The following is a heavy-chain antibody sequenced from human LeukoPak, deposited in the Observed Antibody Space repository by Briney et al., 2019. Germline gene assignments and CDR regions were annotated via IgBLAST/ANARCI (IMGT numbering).Heavy chain of an antibody. CDR1: GGSLSTYY. D-gene: IGHD4-23*01. Sequence: SETLSLTCTVSGGSLSTYYWSWIRQPPGKGLEWIGFIFYSGSTNYNPSLKSRVTISLNTSKNQFSLRLTSVTAADTAVYYCARHVSGNYFDYWGQGTLVTVSS. CDR3: ARHVSGNYFDY. CDR2: IFYSGST. V-gene: IGHV4-59*08. J-gene: IGHJ4*01.